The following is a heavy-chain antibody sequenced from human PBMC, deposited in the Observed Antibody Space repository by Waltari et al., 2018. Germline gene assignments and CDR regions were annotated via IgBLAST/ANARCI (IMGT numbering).Heavy chain of an antibody. Sequence: QVQLQESGPGLVKPSETLSLTCTVPGGSISTYYWSWIRQSPGKGLEWIGYMYYSGTTNYNPSLKSRVTISVDTSKNQFSLKLSSVTAADTAVYYCARSYLGTYGSGNYFSYFDYWGQGTLVTASS. CDR3: ARSYLGTYGSGNYFSYFDY. V-gene: IGHV4-59*01. D-gene: IGHD3-10*01. J-gene: IGHJ4*02. CDR2: MYYSGTT. CDR1: GGSISTYY.